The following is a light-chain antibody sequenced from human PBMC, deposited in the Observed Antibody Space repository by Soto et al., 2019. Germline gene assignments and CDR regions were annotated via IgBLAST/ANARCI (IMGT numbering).Light chain of an antibody. CDR2: GAS. V-gene: IGKV3-20*01. J-gene: IGKJ5*01. Sequence: EIVLTQSPGTLSLSPGERATLSCRASQSVSSSYLAWYQQKPGQGPRPLIYGASSRATGTPDRFSGSGSGTDFTLTISRLEPEDFAVYYCQQYGTPRSVTFGQGTRLENK. CDR1: QSVSSSY. CDR3: QQYGTPRSVT.